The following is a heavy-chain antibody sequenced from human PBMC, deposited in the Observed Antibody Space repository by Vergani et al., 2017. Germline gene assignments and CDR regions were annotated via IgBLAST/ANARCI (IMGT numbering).Heavy chain of an antibody. V-gene: IGHV4-34*01. CDR3: ARAVTKYNWNPPRPFYFDY. CDR2: VNHGGST. CDR1: GGSFSDYY. J-gene: IGHJ4*01. Sequence: QVQLQEWGAGLLKTSETLSLTCGVSGGSFSDYYWSWIRQAPGMGLEWIGEVNHGGSTNYNPSLKSRVSISVDTSKNQFSLQLTSVTAADSALYFCARAVTKYNWNPPRPFYFDYWGQGTLVTVSS. D-gene: IGHD1-20*01.